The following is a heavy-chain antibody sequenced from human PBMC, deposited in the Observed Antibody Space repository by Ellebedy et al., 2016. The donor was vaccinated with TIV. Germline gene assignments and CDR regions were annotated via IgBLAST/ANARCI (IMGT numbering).Heavy chain of an antibody. Sequence: AASVKVSCKASGYTFTSYAMHWVRQAPGQRLEWMGWINPNSGGTNYAQKFQGWVTMTRDTSISTAYMELSRLRSDDTAGYYCARDGGSYSDFDYWGQGTLVTVSS. CDR1: GYTFTSYA. V-gene: IGHV1-2*04. J-gene: IGHJ4*02. D-gene: IGHD1-26*01. CDR3: ARDGGSYSDFDY. CDR2: INPNSGGT.